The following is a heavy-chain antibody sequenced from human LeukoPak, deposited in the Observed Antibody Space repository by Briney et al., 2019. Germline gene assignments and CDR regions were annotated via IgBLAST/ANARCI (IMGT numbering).Heavy chain of an antibody. CDR1: GFNFNNYN. V-gene: IGHV3-48*01. Sequence: GGSLRLSCVASGFNFNNYNINWVRQAPGKGLEWVSYITLSSSTIYYADSVKGRFTISRDNAKNSVYLQMNSLRAEDTAVYYCAREPSYSSSWYTSCDYWGQGTLVTVSS. D-gene: IGHD6-13*01. J-gene: IGHJ4*02. CDR2: ITLSSSTI. CDR3: AREPSYSSSWYTSCDY.